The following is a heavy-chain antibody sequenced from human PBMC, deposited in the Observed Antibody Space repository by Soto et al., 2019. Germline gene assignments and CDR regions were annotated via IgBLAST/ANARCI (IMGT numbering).Heavy chain of an antibody. V-gene: IGHV4-61*01. J-gene: IGHJ4*02. CDR3: ARDNAVTADYFDD. Sequence: PSETLSLTCTVSGGSVSSGSYYWSWIRQPPGKGLEWIGYIYYSGSTNYNPSLKSRVTISVDTSKNQFSLKLSSVTAADTAVYYCARDNAVTADYFDDSGQGTLVTVSS. CDR1: GGSVSSGSYY. CDR2: IYYSGST. D-gene: IGHD2-2*01.